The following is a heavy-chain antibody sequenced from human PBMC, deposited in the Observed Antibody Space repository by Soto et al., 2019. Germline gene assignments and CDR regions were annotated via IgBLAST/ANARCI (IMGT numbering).Heavy chain of an antibody. CDR2: IYYTGRT. CDR3: AREGSSSPEYFDF. D-gene: IGHD2-15*01. CDR1: GGSLSSGAYY. J-gene: IGHJ4*02. V-gene: IGHV4-30-4*01. Sequence: PSETLSLTCSVSGGSLSSGAYYWTWIRQPPGEGLEWIGYIYYTGRTSSTPSLESRVTISIDTSKNQFSLKLSSVSAADTAVYYCAREGSSSPEYFDFWGPGTLVTVSS.